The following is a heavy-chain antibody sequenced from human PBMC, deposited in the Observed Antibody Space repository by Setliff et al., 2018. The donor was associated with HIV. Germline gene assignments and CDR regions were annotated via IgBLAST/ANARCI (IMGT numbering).Heavy chain of an antibody. CDR2: IWYDGGTK. V-gene: IGHV3-33*01. CDR3: ARGQFRLRPDSLDL. D-gene: IGHD2-21*01. J-gene: IGHJ4*03. Sequence: PGGSLRLSCDASGFPFSVHGMHWVRQSPGKGLEWLAVIWYDGGTKYYADSLQGRFTISRDDSKNSVYFQMNTLGAEATAVYYCARGQFRLRPDSLDLWGQGTLVTVSS. CDR1: GFPFSVHG.